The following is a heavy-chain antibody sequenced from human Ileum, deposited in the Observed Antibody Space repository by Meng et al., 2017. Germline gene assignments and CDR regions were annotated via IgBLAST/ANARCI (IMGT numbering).Heavy chain of an antibody. D-gene: IGHD3-22*01. Sequence: GGSLRLSCAASGFSFSNYEMNWVRQAPGKGLEWVSYIVGSGSTIYYAHSVEGRFTISRDNAKNSLNLQMNSLRAEDTAVYYCVRESRSYDGSGSYYGRSFDSWGQGTLVTVSS. CDR2: IVGSGSTI. CDR1: GFSFSNYE. CDR3: VRESRSYDGSGSYYGRSFDS. J-gene: IGHJ4*02. V-gene: IGHV3-48*03.